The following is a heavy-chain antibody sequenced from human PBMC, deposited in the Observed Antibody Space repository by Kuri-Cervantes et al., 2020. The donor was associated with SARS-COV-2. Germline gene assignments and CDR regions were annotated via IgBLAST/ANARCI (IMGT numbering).Heavy chain of an antibody. CDR3: ARDPRGTSDHDAFDI. CDR1: HFTFSSYA. Sequence: GGSLRLSCAASHFTFSSYAFHWVRQAPGQGLEWVAAISYDGNNKYFADSVRGRFTVSRDNSKNTLYLEMDGLRPEDTAVYYCARDPRGTSDHDAFDIWGQGTMVTVSS. D-gene: IGHD2-2*01. V-gene: IGHV3-30*04. CDR2: ISYDGNNK. J-gene: IGHJ3*02.